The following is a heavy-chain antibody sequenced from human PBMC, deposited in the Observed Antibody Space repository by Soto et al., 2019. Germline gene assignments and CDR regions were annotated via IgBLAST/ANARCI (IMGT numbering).Heavy chain of an antibody. CDR2: IYKSATT. CDR3: ARGRYCLTGRCFPNWFDS. V-gene: IGHV4-30-4*01. CDR1: GDSISTVDYF. D-gene: IGHD2-15*01. Sequence: SETLSLTCSVSGDSISTVDYFWAWIRQPPGQALEYIGYIYKSATTYYNPSFEGRVAISLDTSKSHFSLNVTSVTAADTAVYFCARGRYCLTGRCFPNWFDSWGQGTLVTVSS. J-gene: IGHJ5*01.